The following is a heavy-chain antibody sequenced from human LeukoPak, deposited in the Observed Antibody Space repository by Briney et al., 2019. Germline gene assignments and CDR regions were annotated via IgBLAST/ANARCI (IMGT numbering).Heavy chain of an antibody. CDR3: ARDPLALAYYGSGSYYNREHGFDP. CDR1: GYTFTSYG. Sequence: ASVKVSCKASGYTFTSYGISWVRQAPGQGLEWMGWISAYNGNTNYAQKLQGRVTMTTDTSTSTAYMELRSLRSDDTAVYYCARDPLALAYYGSGSYYNREHGFDPWGQGTLVTVSS. J-gene: IGHJ5*02. D-gene: IGHD3-10*01. V-gene: IGHV1-18*04. CDR2: ISAYNGNT.